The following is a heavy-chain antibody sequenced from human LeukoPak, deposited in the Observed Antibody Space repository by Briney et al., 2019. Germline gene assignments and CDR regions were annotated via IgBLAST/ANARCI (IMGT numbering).Heavy chain of an antibody. V-gene: IGHV4-59*01. CDR1: GGSISSYY. J-gene: IGHJ4*02. CDR3: ARVVKDYYDFWSGYYVFDY. D-gene: IGHD3-3*01. CDR2: IYYSGST. Sequence: SETLSLTCTVSGGSISSYYWSWIRQPPGKGQEWIGYIYYSGSTNYNPSLKSRVTISVDTSKNQFSLKLSSVTAADTAVYYCARVVKDYYDFWSGYYVFDYWGQGTLVTVSS.